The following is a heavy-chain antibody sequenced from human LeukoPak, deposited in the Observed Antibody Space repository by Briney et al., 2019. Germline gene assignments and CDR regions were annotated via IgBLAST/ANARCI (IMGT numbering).Heavy chain of an antibody. Sequence: SETLSLTCTVSGASISSYYWSWIRQSPGRGLEWIGYIYYIESTTYNPSLKSRVTISVDKSKNQFSLKLSSVTAADTAVYYCARGGYCSSTSCPPHFDYWGQGTLVTVSS. CDR3: ARGGYCSSTSCPPHFDY. D-gene: IGHD2-2*01. CDR2: IYYIEST. CDR1: GASISSYY. V-gene: IGHV4-59*12. J-gene: IGHJ4*02.